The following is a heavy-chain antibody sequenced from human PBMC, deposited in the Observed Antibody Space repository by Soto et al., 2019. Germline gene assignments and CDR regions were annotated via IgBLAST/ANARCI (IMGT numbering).Heavy chain of an antibody. CDR1: GGSISSYY. V-gene: IGHV4-59*01. Sequence: QVQLQESGPGLVKPSETLSLTCTGSGGSISSYYWSWIRQPPGKGLEWIGYIYYSGSTNYNPSLKSRVTISVDTSKNQFSLKLSSVTAADTAVYYCARLFGVVPPFADVWGKGTTVTVSS. J-gene: IGHJ6*04. CDR3: ARLFGVVPPFADV. D-gene: IGHD3-3*01. CDR2: IYYSGST.